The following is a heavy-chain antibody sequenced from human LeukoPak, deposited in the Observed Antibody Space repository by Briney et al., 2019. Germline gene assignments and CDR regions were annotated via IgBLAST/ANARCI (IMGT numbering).Heavy chain of an antibody. CDR1: GGSFSGYY. D-gene: IGHD2-15*01. Sequence: SETLSLTCAVYGGSFSGYYWSWIRQPPGKGLEWIGEINHSGSTNYNPSLKSRVTISVDTSKNQFSLKLSSVTAADTAVYYCARVGSTLGSFYYYYYYMDVWGKGTTVTISS. J-gene: IGHJ6*03. V-gene: IGHV4-34*01. CDR2: INHSGST. CDR3: ARVGSTLGSFYYYYYYMDV.